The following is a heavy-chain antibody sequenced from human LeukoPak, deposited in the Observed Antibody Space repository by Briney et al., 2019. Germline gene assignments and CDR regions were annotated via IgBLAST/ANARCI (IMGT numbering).Heavy chain of an antibody. Sequence: EASVKVSFKASNYTFTRYGISWVRQAPGQGLEWMGWISAYNGNTKYAQKLQGRVTMTTDTYTNTAYMELRSLRSDDTAVYYCARSYSSTSMDYWGQGTLVTVSS. D-gene: IGHD6-6*01. CDR1: NYTFTRYG. CDR3: ARSYSSTSMDY. V-gene: IGHV1-18*01. J-gene: IGHJ4*02. CDR2: ISAYNGNT.